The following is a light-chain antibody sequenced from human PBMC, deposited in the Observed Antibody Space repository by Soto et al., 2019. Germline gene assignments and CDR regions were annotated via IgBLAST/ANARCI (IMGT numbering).Light chain of an antibody. CDR3: SSYTSASTWV. Sequence: QSALTQPASVSGSPGQSITISCTGTSSDVGAYNFVSWYQQYPGKAPKVMIYEVNNRPSGVSNRFSGSKSGNTASLTISGLQAEDEADYYCSSYTSASTWVFGGGTKVTVL. CDR1: SSDVGAYNF. CDR2: EVN. J-gene: IGLJ3*02. V-gene: IGLV2-14*01.